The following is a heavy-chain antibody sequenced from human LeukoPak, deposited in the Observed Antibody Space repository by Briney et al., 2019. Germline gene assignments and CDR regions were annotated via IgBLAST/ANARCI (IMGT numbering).Heavy chain of an antibody. J-gene: IGHJ4*02. D-gene: IGHD3-3*01. Sequence: ASVKVSCKASAYTFTSYGIGWVRQAPGQGLEWMGWINTNTGNPTYAQGFTGRFVFSLDTSVSTAYLQISSLKAEDTAVYYCARDRADFGVVNTDYWGQGTLVTVSS. CDR2: INTNTGNP. V-gene: IGHV7-4-1*02. CDR3: ARDRADFGVVNTDY. CDR1: AYTFTSYG.